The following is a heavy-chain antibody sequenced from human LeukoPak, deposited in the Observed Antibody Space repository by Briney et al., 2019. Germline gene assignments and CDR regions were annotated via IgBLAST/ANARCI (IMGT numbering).Heavy chain of an antibody. J-gene: IGHJ4*02. CDR1: GLTFSNYA. CDR2: ISGSGGST. CDR3: AKAPPYYDGSAYYDY. V-gene: IGHV3-23*01. D-gene: IGHD3-22*01. Sequence: GGSLRLSCAASGLTFSNYAMSWVRQAPGKGLEWVSAISGSGGSTHYADSVKGRFTISRDNSKNTLYLQMNSLRAEDTTVYYCAKAPPYYDGSAYYDYWGQGTLVTVSS.